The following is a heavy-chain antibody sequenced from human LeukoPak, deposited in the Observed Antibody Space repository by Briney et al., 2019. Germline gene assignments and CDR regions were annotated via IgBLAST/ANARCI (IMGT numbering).Heavy chain of an antibody. V-gene: IGHV4-59*12. J-gene: IGHJ5*02. CDR1: GGSISSYY. CDR3: ASEGRGYCTNGVCSYNWFDP. Sequence: SETLSLTCTVSGGSISSYYWSWIRQPPGKGLEWIGYIYYSGSTNYNPSLKSRVTISVDTSKNQFSLKLSSVTAADTAVYYCASEGRGYCTNGVCSYNWFDPWGQGTLVTVSS. D-gene: IGHD2-8*01. CDR2: IYYSGST.